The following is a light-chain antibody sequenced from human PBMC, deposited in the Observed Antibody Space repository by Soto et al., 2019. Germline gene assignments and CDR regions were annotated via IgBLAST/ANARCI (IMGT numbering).Light chain of an antibody. CDR3: QQYYSTPT. Sequence: TGLTQPPNPLPGFLAKRATINCTPTRSVLNTPNIKNYLAWYQRKPGQPPKLLIYWASTRESGVPDRFSGSGSGTDFTLTISSLQAEDVAVYYCQQYYSTPTFGQGTKVEIK. V-gene: IGKV4-1*01. CDR1: RSVLNTPNIKNY. J-gene: IGKJ1*01. CDR2: WAS.